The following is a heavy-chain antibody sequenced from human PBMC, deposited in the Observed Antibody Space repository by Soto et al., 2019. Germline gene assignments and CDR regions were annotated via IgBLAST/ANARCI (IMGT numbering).Heavy chain of an antibody. Sequence: GGSLRLSCAASGFTFSNAWMSWVRQAPGKGLEWVGRIKSKTDGGTTDYAAPVKGRFTISREDSKNTLYLQMNSLKTEDTAVYYCTTPQGYCSSTSCYRYYYYYYMDVWGKGTTVTVSS. J-gene: IGHJ6*03. CDR2: IKSKTDGGTT. CDR1: GFTFSNAW. V-gene: IGHV3-15*01. CDR3: TTPQGYCSSTSCYRYYYYYYMDV. D-gene: IGHD2-2*01.